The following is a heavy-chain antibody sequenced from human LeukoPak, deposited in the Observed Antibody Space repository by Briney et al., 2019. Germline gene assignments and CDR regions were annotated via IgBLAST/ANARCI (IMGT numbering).Heavy chain of an antibody. CDR1: GASISSGGYY. D-gene: IGHD2-15*01. CDR2: IFHSGST. V-gene: IGHV4-30-2*01. Sequence: SETLSLTCTVSGASISSGGYYWNWIRQPPGKGLEWIGYIFHSGSTDYNPSLRNRVTMSVDRSKNQFSLKLNSVTVADTAVYYCARGEDMDYWGQGTLVTVSS. J-gene: IGHJ4*02. CDR3: ARGEDMDY.